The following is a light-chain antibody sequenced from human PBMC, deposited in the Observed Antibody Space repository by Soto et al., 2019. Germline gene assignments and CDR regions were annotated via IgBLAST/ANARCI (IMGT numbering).Light chain of an antibody. Sequence: QSVLTQPPSVSGAPGQRVTISCTGTRSNIGAGFDVHWYQQLPGTAPKLLIHGNNNRPSGVPDRFSGSKSDTSASLAITGLQADDEADYYCHSYDSRLNCYVFGTGTKVTVL. CDR1: RSNIGAGFD. V-gene: IGLV1-40*01. CDR3: HSYDSRLNCYV. CDR2: GNN. J-gene: IGLJ1*01.